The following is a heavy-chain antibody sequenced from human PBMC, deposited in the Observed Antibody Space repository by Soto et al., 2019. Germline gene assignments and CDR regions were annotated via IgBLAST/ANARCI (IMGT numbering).Heavy chain of an antibody. D-gene: IGHD6-19*01. CDR3: AKDRPAGQWLEGANAFDI. J-gene: IGHJ3*02. CDR2: ISGSGGST. CDR1: GFTFSSYA. V-gene: IGHV3-23*01. Sequence: GGSLRLSCAASGFTFSSYAMTWVRQAPGKGLEWVSTISGSGGSTYYADSVKGRFTISRDNSKNTLYLQMNSLRADDTAVYYCAKDRPAGQWLEGANAFDIWGQGAMVTVSS.